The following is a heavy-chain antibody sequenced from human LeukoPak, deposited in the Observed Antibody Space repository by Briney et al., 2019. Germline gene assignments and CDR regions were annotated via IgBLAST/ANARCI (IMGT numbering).Heavy chain of an antibody. J-gene: IGHJ6*02. V-gene: IGHV4-34*01. D-gene: IGHD2-15*01. CDR1: GGSFSGYY. CDR2: INHSGST. CDR3: ARVRYCSGGSCYFRGIDYYYYGMDV. Sequence: SETLSLTCAVYGGSFSGYYRSWIRQPPGKGGEGIGEINHSGSTNYNPSLKSRVTISVDTSKNQFSLKLSSVTAADTAVYYCARVRYCSGGSCYFRGIDYYYYGMDVWGQGTTVTVSS.